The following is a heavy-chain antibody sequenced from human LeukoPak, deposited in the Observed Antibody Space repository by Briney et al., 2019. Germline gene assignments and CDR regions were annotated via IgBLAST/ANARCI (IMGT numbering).Heavy chain of an antibody. CDR1: GFTFSSNW. D-gene: IGHD3-16*01. CDR2: IQPDGSEQ. Sequence: PGGSLRLSCAASGFTFSSNWMSWVRQAPGKGLKWVGNIQPDGSEQYPVDSVKGRFTISRDNARNSLFLQMNSLRVEDTAVYYCASQSYARFDPWGQGTLVTVSS. J-gene: IGHJ5*02. V-gene: IGHV3-7*01. CDR3: ASQSYARFDP.